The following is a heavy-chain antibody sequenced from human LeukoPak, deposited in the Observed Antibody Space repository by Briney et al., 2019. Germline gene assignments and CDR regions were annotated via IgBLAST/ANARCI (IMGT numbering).Heavy chain of an antibody. CDR2: ISYDGSNK. J-gene: IGHJ4*02. Sequence: PGGSPRLSCAASGFTFSSYAMHWVRQAPGKGLEWVAVISYDGSNKYYADSVKGRFTISRDNSKNTLYLQMNSLRAEDTAVYYCARPYGEPFDYWGQGTLVTVSS. V-gene: IGHV3-30-3*01. CDR1: GFTFSSYA. D-gene: IGHD4-17*01. CDR3: ARPYGEPFDY.